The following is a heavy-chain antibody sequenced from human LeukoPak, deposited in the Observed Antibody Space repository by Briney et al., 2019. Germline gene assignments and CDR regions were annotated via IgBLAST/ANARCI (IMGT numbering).Heavy chain of an antibody. CDR3: AELGITMIGGV. CDR1: GFTFSSYE. D-gene: IGHD3-10*02. V-gene: IGHV3-48*03. J-gene: IGHJ6*04. Sequence: PGGSLRLSCAGSGFTFSSYEMNWARQAPGKGLEWVSYISSSGSTIYYADSVKGRFTISRDNAKNSLYLQMNSLRAEDTAVYYCAELGITMIGGVWGKGTTVTISS. CDR2: ISSSGSTI.